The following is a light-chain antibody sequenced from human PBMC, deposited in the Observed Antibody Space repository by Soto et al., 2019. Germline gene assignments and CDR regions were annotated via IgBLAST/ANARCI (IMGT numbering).Light chain of an antibody. CDR2: GAS. J-gene: IGKJ1*01. CDR1: QGISNSY. CDR3: QQYYSTSWT. V-gene: IGKV3-20*01. Sequence: EIVLTQSPGTLSLSPGKRATLSCRASQGISNSYLAWYQQRPGHAPILLIYGASSRATGIPDRFSGSGSGTEFTLTISRLEPEDFEVYYCQQYYSTSWTLGPGPKVDI.